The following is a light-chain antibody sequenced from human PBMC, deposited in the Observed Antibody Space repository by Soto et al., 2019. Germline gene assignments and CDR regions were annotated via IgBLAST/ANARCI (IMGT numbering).Light chain of an antibody. CDR3: SSYAGTNNWV. V-gene: IGLV2-8*01. CDR1: SSDVGGYNY. J-gene: IGLJ2*01. CDR2: EVT. Sequence: QSALTQPPSASGSPGQSVTISCTGTSSDVGGYNYVSWYQQHPGKAPKLMIYEVTNRPSGVPDRFSGSKSGNTASLTVSGLQAEDEADYYCSSYAGTNNWVFGGGTKVTVL.